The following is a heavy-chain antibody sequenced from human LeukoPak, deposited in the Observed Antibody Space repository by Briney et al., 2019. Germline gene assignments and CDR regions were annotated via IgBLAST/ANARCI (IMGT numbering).Heavy chain of an antibody. V-gene: IGHV3-66*01. CDR3: ARALAAASHTSFDY. CDR1: GFTVSDNY. Sequence: GGSLRLSCAASGFTVSDNYMSWVRQAPGKGLEWVSIIYSGGTTYYADSVKGRLTISRDISKNTVYLQMNSLRAEDTAVYYCARALAAASHTSFDYWGQGTLVTVSS. J-gene: IGHJ4*02. D-gene: IGHD6-13*01. CDR2: IYSGGTT.